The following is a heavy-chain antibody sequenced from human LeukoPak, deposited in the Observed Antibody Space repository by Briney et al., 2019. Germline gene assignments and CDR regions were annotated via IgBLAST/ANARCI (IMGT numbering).Heavy chain of an antibody. CDR2: ISGSGGST. J-gene: IGHJ4*02. Sequence: GGSLRLSCAASGFTFSSYAMSWVRQAPGKGLEWVSAISGSGGSTYYADSVKGRFTISRDNSKNTLYLQMNSLRAEDTAVYYCAKDEITMVRGGVAYYLDYWGQGTLVTVSS. D-gene: IGHD3-10*01. CDR3: AKDEITMVRGGVAYYLDY. V-gene: IGHV3-23*01. CDR1: GFTFSSYA.